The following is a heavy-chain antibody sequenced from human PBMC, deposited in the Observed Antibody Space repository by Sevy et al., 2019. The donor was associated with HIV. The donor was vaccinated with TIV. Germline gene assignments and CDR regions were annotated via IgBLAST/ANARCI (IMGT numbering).Heavy chain of an antibody. V-gene: IGHV1-2*06. CDR3: ARASGPTVGAYFDY. Sequence: ASVKVSCRASGYSFTAYFLHWVRQAPGQELEWMGRISPNSGGTVYAQNFQGRVTMTRDTSGTTAYMEVTRLKSDDTALYYCARASGPTVGAYFDYWGQGTLVTVSS. CDR2: ISPNSGGT. J-gene: IGHJ4*02. CDR1: GYSFTAYF. D-gene: IGHD3-10*01.